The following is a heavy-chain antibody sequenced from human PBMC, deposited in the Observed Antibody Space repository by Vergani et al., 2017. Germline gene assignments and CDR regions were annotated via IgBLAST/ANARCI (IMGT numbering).Heavy chain of an antibody. CDR2: IKSKTDGGTT. Sequence: EVQLLESGGNLVQPGGSLRLSCAASGFTFTNFAMTWVRQAPGKGLEWVGRIKSKTDGGTTDYAAPVKGRFTISRDDSKKTLYLQMNSLKTDDTAVYYCNNGYVGRWGQGTLVTVSS. CDR1: GFTFTNFA. V-gene: IGHV3-15*01. CDR3: NNGYVGR. J-gene: IGHJ4*02. D-gene: IGHD5-12*01.